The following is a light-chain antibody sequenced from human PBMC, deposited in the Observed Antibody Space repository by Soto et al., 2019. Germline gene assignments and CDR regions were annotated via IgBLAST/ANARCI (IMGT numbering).Light chain of an antibody. CDR1: SSNIGNND. J-gene: IGLJ2*01. CDR3: ATWDSSLNLVL. CDR2: DDT. Sequence: QSLLTQPPSVSAAPGQKVTISCSGSSSNIGNNDVSWYQHLPGTAPKLLIYDDTKRPSGIPDRFSGSKSGASATLGITGLQTGDEADYFCATWDSSLNLVLFGGGTKVTVL. V-gene: IGLV1-51*01.